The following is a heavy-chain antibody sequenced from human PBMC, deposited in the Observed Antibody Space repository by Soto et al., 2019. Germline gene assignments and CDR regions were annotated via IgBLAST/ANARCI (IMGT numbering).Heavy chain of an antibody. CDR2: INRSGST. Sequence: QVQLQQWGAGLLKPSETLSLTCAVYGGSFSAYYLTWVRQPPGKGLEWIGEINRSGSTNCNPSLKSRVTVSVDTYKNQLFLKLSSVTAADTAVYYCARASNKRGRSYGPDYWGQGTLVTVSS. J-gene: IGHJ4*02. D-gene: IGHD5-18*01. CDR3: ARASNKRGRSYGPDY. CDR1: GGSFSAYY. V-gene: IGHV4-34*01.